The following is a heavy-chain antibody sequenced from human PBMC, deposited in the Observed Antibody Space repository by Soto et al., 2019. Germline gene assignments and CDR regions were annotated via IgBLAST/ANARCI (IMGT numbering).Heavy chain of an antibody. J-gene: IGHJ6*02. Sequence: EVQLVESGGGLVQPGRSLRLSCAASGFTFDDYAMHWVRQAPGKGLEWVSGISWNRGSIGYADSVKGRFTISRDNAKNSLYLQMNSLRAEDTALYYCAKAQGGAVAGTFGGMDVWGQGTTVTVSS. CDR1: GFTFDDYA. V-gene: IGHV3-9*01. CDR2: ISWNRGSI. D-gene: IGHD6-19*01. CDR3: AKAQGGAVAGTFGGMDV.